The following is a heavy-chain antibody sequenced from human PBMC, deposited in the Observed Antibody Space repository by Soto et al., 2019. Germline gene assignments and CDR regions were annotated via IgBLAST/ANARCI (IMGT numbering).Heavy chain of an antibody. CDR1: VFPFSDSY. V-gene: IGHV3-11*01. J-gene: IGHJ5*02. D-gene: IGHD6-6*01. CDR3: ARGQQLVANWLDP. CDR2: ISSTGSTP. Sequence: RGSLVLCCASSVFPFSDSYMDWIRQAPGKGLEEIATISSTGSTPYYADSVKGRFTISRDNAQNSLYLEMNNLRAEDTAVYYCARGQQLVANWLDPWGQGIMVTVSS.